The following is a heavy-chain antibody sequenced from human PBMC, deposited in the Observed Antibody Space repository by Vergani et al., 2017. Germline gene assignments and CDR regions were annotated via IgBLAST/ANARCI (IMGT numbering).Heavy chain of an antibody. CDR1: GFTFSSYA. D-gene: IGHD2-2*01. J-gene: IGHJ6*03. V-gene: IGHV3-23*01. CDR2: ISGSGGST. Sequence: EVQLLESGGGLVQPGGSLRLSCAASGFTFSSYALSWVRQAPGKGLELVSAISGSGGSTYYADSVKGRFTISRDNSKNTLYLQMNSLRAEDTAVYYCAKHPRGYCSSTSCRDYMDVWGKXP. CDR3: AKHPRGYCSSTSCRDYMDV.